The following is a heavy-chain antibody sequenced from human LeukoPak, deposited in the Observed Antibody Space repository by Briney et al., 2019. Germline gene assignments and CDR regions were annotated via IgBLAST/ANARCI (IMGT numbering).Heavy chain of an antibody. Sequence: GESLKISCKGTGYIFTSYWIGWVRQMPGKGLEWMGIIYPGDSNTRYSPSFQGQVTISADRSINTAYLQWNSLRTEDTAVYYCAKRSNFWTGYLDYWGQGTLVTVSS. CDR2: IYPGDSNT. J-gene: IGHJ4*02. V-gene: IGHV5-51*01. CDR1: GYIFTSYW. CDR3: AKRSNFWTGYLDY. D-gene: IGHD3/OR15-3a*01.